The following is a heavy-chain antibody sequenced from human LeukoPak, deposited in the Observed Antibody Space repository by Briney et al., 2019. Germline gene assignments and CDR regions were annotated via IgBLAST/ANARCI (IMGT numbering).Heavy chain of an antibody. D-gene: IGHD3-22*01. CDR2: INHSRST. J-gene: IGHJ4*02. V-gene: IGHV4-34*01. CDR1: GGSFGGYY. CDR3: AGLVGRYSSGLYYYYFDY. Sequence: SETLSLTCAVYGGSFGGYYWSWIRQPPGKGLEWIGEINHSRSTNYNPSLKSRVTISVDTSKNQFSLKLSSVTAADTAVYYCAGLVGRYSSGLYYYYFDYWGQGTLVTVSS.